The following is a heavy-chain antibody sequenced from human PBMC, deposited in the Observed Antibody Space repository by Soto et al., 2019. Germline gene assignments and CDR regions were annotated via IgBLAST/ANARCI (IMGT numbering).Heavy chain of an antibody. CDR2: MYPGDSDT. D-gene: IGHD3-10*01. J-gene: IGHJ4*02. CDR3: ARVPRGCNKTCCYYAEH. V-gene: IGHV5-51*01. CDR1: GYDFNTNW. Sequence: GESLKISCRGSGYDFNTNWFGWVLQLPGRGLERVGNMYPGDSDTRYNPSLQGHVTLSVDVTVRTAFLQWSSVVSSGSGLYFWARVPRGCNKTCCYYAEHWGQGSQVTVSA.